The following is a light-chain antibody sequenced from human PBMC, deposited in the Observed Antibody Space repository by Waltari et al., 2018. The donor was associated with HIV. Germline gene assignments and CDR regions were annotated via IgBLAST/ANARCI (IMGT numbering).Light chain of an antibody. CDR2: GNK. CDR3: QSYDITLSASVV. Sequence: SVLTQPPSVSGAPGQRVTISCTGCTSNIGADYDVHWYQQIPGTAPKLLISGNKNRPSGVPDRFSASKSGTSASLTITGLQAEDEADYFCQSYDITLSASVVFGGGTKLTVL. J-gene: IGLJ2*01. CDR1: TSNIGADYD. V-gene: IGLV1-40*01.